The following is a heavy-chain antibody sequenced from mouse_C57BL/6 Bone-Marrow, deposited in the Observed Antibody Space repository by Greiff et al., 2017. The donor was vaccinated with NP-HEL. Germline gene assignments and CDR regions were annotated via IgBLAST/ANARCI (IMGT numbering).Heavy chain of an antibody. CDR2: ISNLAYSI. Sequence: DVMLVESGGGLVQPGGSLKLSCAASGFTFSDYGMAWVRQAPRTGPEWVAFISNLAYSIYYADTVTGRFTISRENAKNTLYLEMSSLRSEDTAMYYCARLDSSGYYAMDYWGQGTSVTVSS. V-gene: IGHV5-15*01. CDR1: GFTFSDYG. CDR3: ARLDSSGYYAMDY. J-gene: IGHJ4*01. D-gene: IGHD3-2*02.